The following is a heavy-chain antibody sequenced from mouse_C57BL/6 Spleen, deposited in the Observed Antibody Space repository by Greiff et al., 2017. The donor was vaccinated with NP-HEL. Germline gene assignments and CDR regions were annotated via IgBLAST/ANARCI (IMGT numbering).Heavy chain of an antibody. CDR2: IDPSDSYT. CDR3: ARSYYSKGGYLDY. Sequence: QVQLQQPGAELVKPGASVKLSCKASGYTFTSYWMQWVKQRPGQGLEWIGEIDPSDSYTNYNQKFKGKATLTVDTSSSPAYMQLSSLTSEDSAVYYCARSYYSKGGYLDYWGQGTTLTVAS. CDR1: GYTFTSYW. D-gene: IGHD2-5*01. J-gene: IGHJ2*01. V-gene: IGHV1-50*01.